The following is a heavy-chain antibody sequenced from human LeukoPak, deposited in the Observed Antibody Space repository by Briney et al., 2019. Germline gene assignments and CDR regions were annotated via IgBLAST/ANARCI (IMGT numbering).Heavy chain of an antibody. CDR1: GFSLSTSGVG. V-gene: IGHV2-5*02. J-gene: IGHJ4*02. D-gene: IGHD3-22*01. CDR3: ALADYYDSSGKN. Sequence: SGPTLVNPTQTLTLTCTFSGFSLSTSGVGVGWIRQPPGKALEWLALIYWDDDKRYSPSVKSRLTITKDTSKNQVVLTMTNMDPVDTATYYCALADYYDSSGKNWGQGTLVTVSS. CDR2: IYWDDDK.